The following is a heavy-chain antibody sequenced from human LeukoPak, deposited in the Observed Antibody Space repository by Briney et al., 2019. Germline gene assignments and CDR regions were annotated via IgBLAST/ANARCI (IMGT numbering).Heavy chain of an antibody. V-gene: IGHV4-39*01. CDR2: ISYSGRA. CDR3: ARHGRGYCRRTSCYASASFDY. D-gene: IGHD2-2*01. J-gene: IGHJ4*02. CDR1: GGSISSVSYY. Sequence: SETLSLPCTVSGGSISSVSYYWGWIRPPPGKGLVWIGSISYSGRANYTPSLESRVTMSVDTSKTQFSLRLSSVTAADTAVYYCARHGRGYCRRTSCYASASFDYWGQGTLVTVSS.